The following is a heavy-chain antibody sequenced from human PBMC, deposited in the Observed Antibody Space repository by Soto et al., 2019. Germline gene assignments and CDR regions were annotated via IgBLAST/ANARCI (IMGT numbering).Heavy chain of an antibody. CDR3: ARIHGPSGNYDLDY. V-gene: IGHV3-66*01. CDR1: GFTVSSYH. Sequence: PGGSLRLSCAASGFTVSSYHMSWVRQAPGKGLEWVSVLYSAGSADFADSVKGRFTISRDNSKNTLYLQMSSLRAEDTATYYCARIHGPSGNYDLDYWGQGTLVTVSS. D-gene: IGHD5-12*01. CDR2: LYSAGSA. J-gene: IGHJ4*02.